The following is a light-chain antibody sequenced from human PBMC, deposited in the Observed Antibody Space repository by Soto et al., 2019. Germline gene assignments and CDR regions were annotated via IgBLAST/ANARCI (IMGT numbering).Light chain of an antibody. Sequence: EIVMTQSPATLSVSPGERATLSCRASQSVSSNLAWYQQKPGQAPRLLIYRASTRATGVPARFSGSGSGTEFTLTIGSLQSEDFSVYYCQHYSSRRPWTFGQGTRVDIK. J-gene: IGKJ1*01. CDR3: QHYSSRRPWT. V-gene: IGKV3-15*01. CDR1: QSVSSN. CDR2: RAS.